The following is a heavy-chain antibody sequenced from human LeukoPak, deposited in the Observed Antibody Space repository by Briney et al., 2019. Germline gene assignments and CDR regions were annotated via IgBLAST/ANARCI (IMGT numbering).Heavy chain of an antibody. CDR2: ISSSSSYI. Sequence: GGSLRLSCVASGFIFSSYSMNWVRQAPGKGLEWVSSISSSSSYIYYADSVKGRFTISRDNAKNSLYLQMNCLRAEDTAVYYCATGDYGAFDIWGQGTMVTVSS. CDR1: GFIFSSYS. J-gene: IGHJ3*02. V-gene: IGHV3-21*01. D-gene: IGHD4-17*01. CDR3: ATGDYGAFDI.